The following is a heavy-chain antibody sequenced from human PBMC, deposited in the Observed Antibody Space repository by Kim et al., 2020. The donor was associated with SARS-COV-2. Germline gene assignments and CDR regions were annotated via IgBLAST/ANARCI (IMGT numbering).Heavy chain of an antibody. CDR3: ARARYSSGWHSRY. Sequence: YAQKLQGRVTMTTDTSTSTAYMELRSLRSDDTAVYYCARARYSSGWHSRYWGQGTLVTVSS. J-gene: IGHJ4*02. V-gene: IGHV1-18*01. D-gene: IGHD6-19*01.